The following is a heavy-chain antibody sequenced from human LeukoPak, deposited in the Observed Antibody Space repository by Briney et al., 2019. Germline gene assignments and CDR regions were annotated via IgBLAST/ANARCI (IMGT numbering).Heavy chain of an antibody. CDR2: ISAYNGNT. J-gene: IGHJ6*03. V-gene: IGHV1-18*01. Sequence: GASVKVSCKASGYTFTSCGVSWGRHAPGQGHEWMGWISAYNGNTNYAQTFQGRVTMTTDTSTSTAYMELRSLGSDATAAYYCTREGKSSGCRHYYYYMDVWGKGTTVTISS. CDR1: GYTFTSCG. CDR3: TREGKSSGCRHYYYYMDV. D-gene: IGHD2-15*01.